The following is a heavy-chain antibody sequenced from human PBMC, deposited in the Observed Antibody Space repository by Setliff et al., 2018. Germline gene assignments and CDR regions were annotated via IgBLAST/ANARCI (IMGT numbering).Heavy chain of an antibody. CDR2: IYTSVST. CDR3: AREQWLDPPGYYYMDV. V-gene: IGHV4-4*07. J-gene: IGHJ6*03. Sequence: PSETLSLTCTVSGGSISSYYWSWIRQPAGKGLEWIGRIYTSVSTNYNPSLKSRVTMSVDTSKNQFSLKLNSVTAADMAVYYCAREQWLDPPGYYYMDVWAKGTTVTVSS. CDR1: GGSISSYY. D-gene: IGHD6-19*01.